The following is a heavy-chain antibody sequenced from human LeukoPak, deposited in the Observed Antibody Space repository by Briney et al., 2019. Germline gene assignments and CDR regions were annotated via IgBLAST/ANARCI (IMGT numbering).Heavy chain of an antibody. CDR2: IWYDGSNK. D-gene: IGHD2-15*01. V-gene: IGHV3-33*01. CDR3: AREGGMVYLDY. Sequence: PGGSLRLSCAASGFTFSSYGMHWVRQAPGKGLEWVAVIWYDGSNKYYADSVKGRFTISRDNSKNTLYLQMNSLRAEDRAVYYCAREGGMVYLDYWGQGTLVTVSS. J-gene: IGHJ4*02. CDR1: GFTFSSYG.